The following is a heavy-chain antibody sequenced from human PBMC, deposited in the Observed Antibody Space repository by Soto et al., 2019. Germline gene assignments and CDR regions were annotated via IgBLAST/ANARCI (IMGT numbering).Heavy chain of an antibody. CDR1: GFTFSSYS. Sequence: GGSLRLSCAASGFTFSSYSMNWVRQAPGKGLEWVSAISSNSSNIYYADSVKGRFTISRDNAKNSLYLQMNSLRAEDTALYYCAKDIESDFWSGYYNYWGQGTLVTVSS. D-gene: IGHD3-3*01. CDR3: AKDIESDFWSGYYNY. CDR2: ISSNSSNI. V-gene: IGHV3-21*04. J-gene: IGHJ4*02.